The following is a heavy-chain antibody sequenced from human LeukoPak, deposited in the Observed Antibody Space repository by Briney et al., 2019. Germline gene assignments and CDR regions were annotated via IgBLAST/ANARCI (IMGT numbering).Heavy chain of an antibody. CDR3: ARNYGSGSYYDAFDI. V-gene: IGHV1-3*01. CDR2: INAGNGNT. D-gene: IGHD3-10*01. J-gene: IGHJ3*02. CDR1: GYTFTSYA. Sequence: ASVKVSCKASGYTFTSYAMHWVRQAPGQRLEWMGWINAGNGNTKYSQKFQGRVTITRDTSASTAYMELSGLRSEDTAVYYCARNYGSGSYYDAFDIWGQGTMVTVSS.